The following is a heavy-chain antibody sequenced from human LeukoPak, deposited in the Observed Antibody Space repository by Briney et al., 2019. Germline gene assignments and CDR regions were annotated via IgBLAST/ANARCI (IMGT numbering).Heavy chain of an antibody. Sequence: PGGSLRPSCAASGFTFSSYWMSWVRQAPGKGLEWVANIKQDGSEKYYVDSVKGRFTTSRDNAKNSLYLQMNSLRAEDTAVYYCARDTGIWFGESYFDCWGQGTLVTVSS. J-gene: IGHJ4*02. D-gene: IGHD3-10*01. CDR1: GFTFSSYW. V-gene: IGHV3-7*01. CDR3: ARDTGIWFGESYFDC. CDR2: IKQDGSEK.